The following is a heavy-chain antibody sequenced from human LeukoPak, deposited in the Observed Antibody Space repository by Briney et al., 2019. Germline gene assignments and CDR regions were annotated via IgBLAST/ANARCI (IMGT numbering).Heavy chain of an antibody. CDR1: GFLLDDYG. CDR3: ARAGDYDFWSGYYY. Sequence: GGSLTLLCAASGFLLDDYGMMGVRQAPGKALEWVSDINWNGGSTGYADSVKGRFTIYRDNAKNSLYLQMNSLRAEDTALYYCARAGDYDFWSGYYYWGQGTLVTVSS. J-gene: IGHJ4*02. D-gene: IGHD3-3*01. CDR2: INWNGGST. V-gene: IGHV3-20*04.